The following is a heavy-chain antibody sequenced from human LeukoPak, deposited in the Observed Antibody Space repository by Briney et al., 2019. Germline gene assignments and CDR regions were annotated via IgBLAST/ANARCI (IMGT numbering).Heavy chain of an antibody. D-gene: IGHD4-17*01. J-gene: IGHJ2*01. CDR1: GFTFSDYP. CDR2: IRHDGSHK. Sequence: GGSLRLSCAVSGFTFSDYPMHWVRQAPGKGLEWVAFIRHDGSHKLYADSVKGRFTISRDNAKNTLYLQMNSLRAEDTAVYYCARATTVTTYWYFDLWGRGTLVTVSS. V-gene: IGHV3-30*02. CDR3: ARATTVTTYWYFDL.